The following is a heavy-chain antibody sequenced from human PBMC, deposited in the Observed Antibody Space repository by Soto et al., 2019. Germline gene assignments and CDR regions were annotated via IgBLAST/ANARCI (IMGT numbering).Heavy chain of an antibody. CDR1: GFTFSTYC. CDR2: IDPDGSQK. CDR3: ARDMGPSGADGY. Sequence: EVQLVDSGGDLVQPGGSLRLSCAASGFTFSTYCMSWVRQAPGKGLEWVANIDPDGSQKYYVDSVKGRFTISRDNAKNSLYLQMNSLRAEDTAVYYCARDMGPSGADGYWGQGTLVTVSS. D-gene: IGHD1-26*01. J-gene: IGHJ4*02. V-gene: IGHV3-7*03.